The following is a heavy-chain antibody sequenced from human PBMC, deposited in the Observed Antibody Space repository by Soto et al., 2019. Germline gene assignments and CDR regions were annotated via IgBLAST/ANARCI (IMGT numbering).Heavy chain of an antibody. CDR1: GVSISSRSYY. CDR2: IYYSGST. D-gene: IGHD6-13*01. Sequence: QLQLQESGPGLVNPSETLSLTCTVSGVSISSRSYYWGWIRQPPGKGLEWIGHIYYSGSTYYNPSLESRVTMSVDTSKNQFSLKLSSVTAADTAVYYCARLAAAALSDAFDIWGQGTTVTVSS. CDR3: ARLAAAALSDAFDI. V-gene: IGHV4-39*01. J-gene: IGHJ3*02.